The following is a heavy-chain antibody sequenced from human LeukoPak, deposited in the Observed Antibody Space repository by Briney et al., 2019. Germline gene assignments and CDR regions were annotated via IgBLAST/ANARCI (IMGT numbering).Heavy chain of an antibody. CDR1: GGSISSSSYY. CDR2: INHSGST. Sequence: SETLSLTCTVSGGSISSSSYYWGWIRQPPGKGLEWLGEINHSGSTNYNPSLKSRVTISVDTSKNQFSLKLSSVTAADTAVYYCARGPGRGIGWLRKDYYYMDVWGKGTTVTVSS. CDR3: ARGPGRGIGWLRKDYYYMDV. V-gene: IGHV4-39*07. D-gene: IGHD5-12*01. J-gene: IGHJ6*03.